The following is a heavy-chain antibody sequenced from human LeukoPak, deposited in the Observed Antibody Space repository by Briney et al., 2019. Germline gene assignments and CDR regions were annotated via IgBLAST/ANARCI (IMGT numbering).Heavy chain of an antibody. Sequence: GGSLRLSCAASGFTSSSYWMHWVRQAPGKGLVWVSRINSDGSSTSYADSVKGRFTISRDNAKNTLYLQMNSLRAEDTAVYYCATATLYYYYYMDVWGKGTTVTVSS. CDR1: GFTSSSYW. CDR2: INSDGSST. V-gene: IGHV3-74*01. J-gene: IGHJ6*03. CDR3: ATATLYYYYYMDV.